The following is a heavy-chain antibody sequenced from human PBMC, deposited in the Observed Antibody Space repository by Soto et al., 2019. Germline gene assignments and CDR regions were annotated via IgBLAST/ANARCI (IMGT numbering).Heavy chain of an antibody. CDR3: ARVVPAAHFDY. V-gene: IGHV1-69*13. CDR1: GGTFSSYA. J-gene: IGHJ4*02. D-gene: IGHD2-2*01. Sequence: GASVKVSCKASGGTFSSYAISWVRQAPGQGLEWMGGIIPILGTANYAQKFQGRVTITADESTSTAYMELSSLRSEDTAVYYCARVVPAAHFDYWGQGTLVTVSS. CDR2: IIPILGTA.